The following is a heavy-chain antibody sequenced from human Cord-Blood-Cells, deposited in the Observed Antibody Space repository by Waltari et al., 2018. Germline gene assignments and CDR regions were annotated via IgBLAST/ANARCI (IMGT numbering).Heavy chain of an antibody. CDR3: ASAARFWEGREEVYYFDY. CDR1: GDSVSSTCAA. D-gene: IGHD6-6*01. V-gene: IGHV6-1*01. J-gene: IGHJ4*02. CDR2: TYYRSKWYN. Sequence: QVQLQQSGPGLVKPSQTLSLTCAISGDSVSSTCAAGNWVRQSPSRGVEGLGRTYYRSKWYNDYAVSVKSRITINPDTSKNQFSLQLNSVTPEDTAVYYCASAARFWEGREEVYYFDYWGQGTLVTVSS.